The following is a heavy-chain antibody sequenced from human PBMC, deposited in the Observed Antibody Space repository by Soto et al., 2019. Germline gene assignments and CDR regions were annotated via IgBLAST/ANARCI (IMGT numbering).Heavy chain of an antibody. CDR1: GFRFSIYS. Sequence: EVQLVESGGGLVQPGGSLRLSCAASGFRFSIYSMNWVRQAPGKGLEWSAYITGDTNRIKYADSVKGRFTISRDNAKNSVYLQMNSLRDEDTAVYYCAGSVEGHFDYWGQGTVVPVSS. CDR2: ITGDTNRI. J-gene: IGHJ4*02. CDR3: AGSVEGHFDY. D-gene: IGHD6-19*01. V-gene: IGHV3-48*02.